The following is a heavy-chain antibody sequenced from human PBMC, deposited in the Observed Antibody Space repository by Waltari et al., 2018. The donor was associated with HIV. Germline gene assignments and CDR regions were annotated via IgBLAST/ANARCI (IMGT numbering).Heavy chain of an antibody. V-gene: IGHV3-74*03. D-gene: IGHD5-12*01. CDR1: GFTFRSYW. CDR2: INSDGSST. J-gene: IGHJ2*01. CDR3: TRVPEVEMATIWYFDL. Sequence: EVQLVESGGGLVEPGGPLRLSCAASGFTFRSYWIPWVRQTSGKGLVWVSGINSDGSSTKYADSVKDRFIISRDNAKNTLYLQMNTLRDEDTAVYYCTRVPEVEMATIWYFDLWGRGTLVTVSS.